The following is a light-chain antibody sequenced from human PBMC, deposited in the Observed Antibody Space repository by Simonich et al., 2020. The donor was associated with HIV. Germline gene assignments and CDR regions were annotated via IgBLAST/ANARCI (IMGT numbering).Light chain of an antibody. V-gene: IGKV1-NL1*01. Sequence: DIQMTQSPSSLSASVGDRVTITCRASQGISNSLAWYQQKPGTAPKVLLYAASRLESGVPSSFSGSGSGTDYTLTISSLQPEDFATYYCQQYYSTPQLTFGGGTKVEIK. J-gene: IGKJ4*01. CDR1: QGISNS. CDR3: QQYYSTPQLT. CDR2: AAS.